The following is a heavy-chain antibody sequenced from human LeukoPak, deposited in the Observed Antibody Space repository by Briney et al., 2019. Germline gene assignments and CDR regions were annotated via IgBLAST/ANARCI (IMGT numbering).Heavy chain of an antibody. J-gene: IGHJ4*02. CDR1: GFTFSSYW. V-gene: IGHV3-23*01. CDR3: AKSPAGSRGTWDY. CDR2: ISGSGGST. Sequence: GGSLRLSCAASGFTFSSYWMSWVRQAPGKGLEWVSAISGSGGSTYYADSVKGRFTISRDNSKNTLYLQMNSLRAEDTAVYYCAKSPAGSRGTWDYWGQGTLVTVSS. D-gene: IGHD1-1*01.